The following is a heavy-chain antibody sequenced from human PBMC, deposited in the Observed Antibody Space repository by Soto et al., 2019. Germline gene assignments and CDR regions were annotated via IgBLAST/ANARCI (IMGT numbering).Heavy chain of an antibody. V-gene: IGHV3-9*01. D-gene: IGHD2-15*01. CDR1: GFTFDDYA. J-gene: IGHJ4*02. CDR2: ISWNSGSI. Sequence: EVQLVESGGGLVQPGRSLRLSCAASGFTFDDYAMHWVRQAPGKGLEWVSGISWNSGSIGYADSVKGRFTISRDNDKNSLYLQMNSLRAEDTALYYCAKGVAAWGFFDYWGQGTLVTVSS. CDR3: AKGVAAWGFFDY.